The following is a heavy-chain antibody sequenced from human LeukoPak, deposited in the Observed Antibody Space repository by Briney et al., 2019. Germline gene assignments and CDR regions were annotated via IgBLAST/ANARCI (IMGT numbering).Heavy chain of an antibody. CDR1: GGTFSSYA. Sequence: SVKVSCKASGGTFSSYAISWVRQAPGQGLEWMGGIIPIFGTANYAQKFQGRVTMTRDTSINTAYMELSRLRSDDTAVYYCARESAAGQKYWGQGTLVTVSS. CDR2: IIPIFGTA. J-gene: IGHJ4*02. CDR3: ARESAAGQKY. D-gene: IGHD6-13*01. V-gene: IGHV1-69*05.